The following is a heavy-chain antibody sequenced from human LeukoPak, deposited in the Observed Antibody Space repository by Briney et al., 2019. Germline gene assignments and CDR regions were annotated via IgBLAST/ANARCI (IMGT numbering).Heavy chain of an antibody. V-gene: IGHV3-53*01. D-gene: IGHD5-12*01. J-gene: IGHJ4*02. CDR2: IDTGGTT. CDR1: GFTVSFNY. CDR3: AGHKRGGYDFFDY. Sequence: GGSLRLSCAASGFTVSFNYMNWVRQAPGEGLEWGSLIDTGGTTYYADSVVGRCTISRDGSNNTLFFLMNNLRAADTTAYYCAGHKRGGYDFFDYWGQGTLVTVAS.